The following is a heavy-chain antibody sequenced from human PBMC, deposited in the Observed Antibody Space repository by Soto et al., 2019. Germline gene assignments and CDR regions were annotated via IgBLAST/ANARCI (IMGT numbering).Heavy chain of an antibody. CDR3: ARDQLYYNDISSKPLTAYDV. Sequence: PGGSLRPSCAASGFTFRNYGMNWVRQAPGKGLEIVSYIGIRSSTEDYADSVKGLFTISRDNAKNSHNLQMNSLRTENTAVYYCARDQLYYNDISSKPLTAYDVCGQGTMVTVSS. D-gene: IGHD3-22*01. J-gene: IGHJ3*01. V-gene: IGHV3-48*01. CDR2: IGIRSSTE. CDR1: GFTFRNYG.